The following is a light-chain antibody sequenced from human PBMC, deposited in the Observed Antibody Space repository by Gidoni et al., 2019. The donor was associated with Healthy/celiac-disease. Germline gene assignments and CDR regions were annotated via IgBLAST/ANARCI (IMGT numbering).Light chain of an antibody. CDR3: QQANSFPCT. CDR1: QSSSIW. J-gene: IGKJ4*01. CDR2: AAS. Sequence: DIQMTQSPSSVSASVGDRVTITCRANQSSSIWLAWYQQKPGKSPKLLIYAASSLQSGVPARFSGSGSGTDFTLTISSLQPDDFATYYCQQANSFPCTFGGGTKVEIK. V-gene: IGKV1-12*01.